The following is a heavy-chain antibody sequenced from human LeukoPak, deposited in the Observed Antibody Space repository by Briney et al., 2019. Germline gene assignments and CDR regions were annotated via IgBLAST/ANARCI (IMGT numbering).Heavy chain of an antibody. CDR1: GFTFRSYW. Sequence: GGSLRLSCAASGFTFRSYWMSWLRQAPGKGPEWVANIRQDGGEKYYTDSVKGRFTISRDNAKKSLYLQMNSLRADDTAMYYCARDFSAQVPVTIHDNWFDPWGQGTLVIVSS. D-gene: IGHD2-2*01. CDR3: ARDFSAQVPVTIHDNWFDP. V-gene: IGHV3-7*01. J-gene: IGHJ5*02. CDR2: IRQDGGEK.